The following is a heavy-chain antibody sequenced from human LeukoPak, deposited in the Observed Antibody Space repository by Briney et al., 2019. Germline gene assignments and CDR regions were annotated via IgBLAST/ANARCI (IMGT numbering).Heavy chain of an antibody. J-gene: IGHJ5*02. Sequence: NPSETLSLTCSVSGDSINSGDYYWGWIRQPPGKGLEWIGSVYYNGNRYYKPSLKSRVTMSIDTSKNQFSLKLSSVTAADTAVYYCAGGLIVVVVADTSQWFDPWGQGTLVTVSS. V-gene: IGHV4-39*07. CDR3: AGGLIVVVVADTSQWFDP. CDR2: VYYNGNR. CDR1: GDSINSGDYY. D-gene: IGHD2-15*01.